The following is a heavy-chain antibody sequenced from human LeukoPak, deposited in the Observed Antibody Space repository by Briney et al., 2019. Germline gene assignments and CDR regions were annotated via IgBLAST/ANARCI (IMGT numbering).Heavy chain of an antibody. Sequence: PGGSLRLSCEASGFTFSDPYMSWIRQAPGKGLEWVSYISSSGSITYYADSVKGRFTISRDKAKNSLYLQMNSLRAEDTAIYYCARGGYCPRIGHCGGDLEYWGQGTLVTVSS. CDR1: GFTFSDPY. J-gene: IGHJ4*02. V-gene: IGHV3-11*04. D-gene: IGHD2-21*02. CDR3: ARGGYCPRIGHCGGDLEY. CDR2: ISSSGSIT.